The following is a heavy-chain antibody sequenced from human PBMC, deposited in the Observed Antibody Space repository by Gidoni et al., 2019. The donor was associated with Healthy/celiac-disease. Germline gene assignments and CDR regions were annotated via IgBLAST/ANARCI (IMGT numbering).Heavy chain of an antibody. Sequence: EVQLVESGGGLVKPGGSLRLSCAASGFTFSHAWMSWVRQAPGKGLEWVGRIKSKTDGGKTDYAAPGKGRFNISRDDSKNTLYLQMNSLKTEDTAVYYCTTDRLFTTYSSSGYYGYWGQGTLVTVSS. CDR2: IKSKTDGGKT. CDR3: TTDRLFTTYSSSGYYGY. J-gene: IGHJ4*02. CDR1: GFTFSHAW. V-gene: IGHV3-15*01. D-gene: IGHD6-13*01.